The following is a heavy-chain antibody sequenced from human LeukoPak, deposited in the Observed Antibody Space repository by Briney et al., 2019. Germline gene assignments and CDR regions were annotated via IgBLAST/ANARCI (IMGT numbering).Heavy chain of an antibody. CDR3: AKDRRYFGSGLDY. Sequence: GGSLRLSCAASGFTFSNYAMNWVRQAPGKGLEWVSVISGSGGATYYADSVKGRFTISRDNSKNTLYLQMNSLRAEDTAVYYCAKDRRYFGSGLDYWGQGTLVTVSS. V-gene: IGHV3-23*01. D-gene: IGHD3-10*01. J-gene: IGHJ4*02. CDR2: ISGSGGAT. CDR1: GFTFSNYA.